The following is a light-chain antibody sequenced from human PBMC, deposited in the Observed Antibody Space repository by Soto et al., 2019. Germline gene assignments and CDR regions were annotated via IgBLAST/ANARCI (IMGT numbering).Light chain of an antibody. Sequence: EIVLAQSPGTLSLSPGESATLSCRASQSVSSSFLAWYQQKAGQAHRLLIYGASMRATGIPARFSGSGSGTDFTLTISRLEPEDFAVYYCQQYVSSPWAFGQGTKVDI. V-gene: IGKV3-20*01. J-gene: IGKJ1*01. CDR2: GAS. CDR3: QQYVSSPWA. CDR1: QSVSSSF.